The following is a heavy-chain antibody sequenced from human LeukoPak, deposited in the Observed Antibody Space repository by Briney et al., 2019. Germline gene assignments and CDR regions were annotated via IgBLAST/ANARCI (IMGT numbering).Heavy chain of an antibody. Sequence: PSETLSLTCTVSGGSVSSGSYYWSWIRQPPGKGLEWIGDIYYSGSTNYNPSLKSRVTISVDTSKNQFSLKLSSVTAADTAVYYCARDRKDYGDYGEYYYYYGMDVWGQGTTVTVSS. CDR2: IYYSGST. D-gene: IGHD4-17*01. CDR1: GGSVSSGSYY. V-gene: IGHV4-61*01. CDR3: ARDRKDYGDYGEYYYYYGMDV. J-gene: IGHJ6*02.